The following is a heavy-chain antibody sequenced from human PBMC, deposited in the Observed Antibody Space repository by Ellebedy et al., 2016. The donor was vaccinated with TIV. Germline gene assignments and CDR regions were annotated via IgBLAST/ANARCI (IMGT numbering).Heavy chain of an antibody. CDR3: ARDGGGYRYGPGGH. CDR2: ISYDGSNK. CDR1: GFTFSAYG. J-gene: IGHJ4*02. V-gene: IGHV3-30*03. Sequence: GESLKISXAASGFTFSAYGMHWVRQAPGKGLEWVAVISYDGSNKYYADSVRGRFTISGDNSKNTLYLQMNSLRAEDTAVYYCARDGGGYRYGPGGHWGQGTLVTVSS. D-gene: IGHD5-18*01.